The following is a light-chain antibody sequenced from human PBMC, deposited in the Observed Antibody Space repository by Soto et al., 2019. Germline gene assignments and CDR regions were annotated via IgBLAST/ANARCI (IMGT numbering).Light chain of an antibody. V-gene: IGKV1-39*01. J-gene: IGKJ2*01. CDR3: QQSHSIPYT. CDR2: AAS. Sequence: DIQMTQSPSSLSASVGDRVTITCRASQTISSYLNWYQQKPGKAPKLLIYAASSLQSGVPSRFSGSGSGTDVTLTISSLQPEGFATYYCQQSHSIPYTFGQGTKLEIK. CDR1: QTISSY.